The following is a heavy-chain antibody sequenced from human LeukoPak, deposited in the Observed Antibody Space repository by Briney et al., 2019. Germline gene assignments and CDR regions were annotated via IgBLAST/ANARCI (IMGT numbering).Heavy chain of an antibody. J-gene: IGHJ6*02. CDR3: ARKKGIAVADYYYYGMDV. CDR1: GFTFSSYS. CDR2: ISYDGSNK. Sequence: GGSLRLSCAASGFTFSSYSMNWVRQAPGKGLEWVAVISYDGSNKYYADSVKGRFTISRDNSKNTLYLQMNSLRAEDTAVYYCARKKGIAVADYYYYGMDVWGQGTTVTVSS. V-gene: IGHV3-30*03. D-gene: IGHD6-19*01.